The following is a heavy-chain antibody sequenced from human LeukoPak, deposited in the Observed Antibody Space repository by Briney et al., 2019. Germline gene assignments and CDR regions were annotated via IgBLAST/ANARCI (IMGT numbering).Heavy chain of an antibody. D-gene: IGHD4-23*01. J-gene: IGHJ4*02. CDR2: IYYSGST. CDR1: GDSISSYY. Sequence: PSETLSLTCTVSGDSISSYYWSWIRQPPGKGLEWIGYIYYSGSTNYNPSLKSRVTISVDTSKNQFSLKLSSVTAADTAVYYCARVSLNSYGGVFYFDYWGQGTLVTVSS. CDR3: ARVSLNSYGGVFYFDY. V-gene: IGHV4-59*08.